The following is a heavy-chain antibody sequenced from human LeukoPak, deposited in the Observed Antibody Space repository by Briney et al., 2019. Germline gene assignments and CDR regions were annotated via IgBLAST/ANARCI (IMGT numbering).Heavy chain of an antibody. Sequence: SETLSLTCTVSGGSISSYYWGWIRQPPGKGLEWIGYIYYSGSTNYNPSLKSRVTISVDTSKNQFSLKLSSVTAADTAVYYCARQGYCSSTSCFWYFDLWGRGTLVTVSS. D-gene: IGHD2-2*01. CDR2: IYYSGST. CDR3: ARQGYCSSTSCFWYFDL. V-gene: IGHV4-59*01. J-gene: IGHJ2*01. CDR1: GGSISSYY.